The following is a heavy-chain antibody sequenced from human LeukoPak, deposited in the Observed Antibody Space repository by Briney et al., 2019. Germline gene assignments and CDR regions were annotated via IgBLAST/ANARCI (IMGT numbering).Heavy chain of an antibody. D-gene: IGHD3-3*01. CDR1: GFTFSRHG. V-gene: IGHV3-30*03. Sequence: GGSLRLSCAPSGFTFSRHGMHWVRQAPGKGLEWVAIISNDGSRKYYAHSVEGRFTVSRDNSKNTLYLQMDSLRAEDTAVYYCARDRAWNYFDYWGQGTLVTVSS. CDR2: ISNDGSRK. CDR3: ARDRAWNYFDY. J-gene: IGHJ4*02.